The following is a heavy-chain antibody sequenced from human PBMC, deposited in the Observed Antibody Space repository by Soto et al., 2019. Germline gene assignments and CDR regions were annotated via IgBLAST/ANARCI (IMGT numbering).Heavy chain of an antibody. CDR1: GFTFSSYA. Sequence: QVQLVESGGGVVQPGRSLRLSCAASGFTFSSYAMHWVRQAPGKGLEWVAVISYDGSNKYYADSVKGRFTISRDNSKNTLYLQMNSLRAEDTAVYYCARDFDEGLPFLEWTLRGSRYYYGMDVWGQGTTVTVSS. CDR2: ISYDGSNK. D-gene: IGHD3-3*01. V-gene: IGHV3-30-3*01. J-gene: IGHJ6*02. CDR3: ARDFDEGLPFLEWTLRGSRYYYGMDV.